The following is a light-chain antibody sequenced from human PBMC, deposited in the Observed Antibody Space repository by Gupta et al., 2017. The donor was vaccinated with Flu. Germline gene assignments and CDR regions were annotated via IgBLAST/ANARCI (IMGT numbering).Light chain of an antibody. J-gene: IGLJ2*01. Sequence: QVVLTQSPSASASLGASVKLTCTLSSGHTRNAIAWHQQQPEKGPRYLMKVNSDGSHSKGDGIPDRFSGSTSGAERYLTISSLQSEDEADYYCQTWGTGFHVVFGGGTKVTVL. CDR3: QTWGTGFHVV. CDR2: VNSDGSH. CDR1: SGHTRNA. V-gene: IGLV4-69*02.